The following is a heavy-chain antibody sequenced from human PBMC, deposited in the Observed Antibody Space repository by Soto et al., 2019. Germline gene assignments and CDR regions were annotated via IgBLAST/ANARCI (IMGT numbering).Heavy chain of an antibody. J-gene: IGHJ3*02. CDR3: ARTLYSYDSSGYYPLVPPHAFDI. CDR1: GGSISSGGYY. CDR2: IYYSGST. Sequence: SETLSLTCTVSGGSISSGGYYWSWIRQHPGKGLEWIGYIYYSGSTYYNPSLKSRVTISVDTSKNQFSLKLSSVTAADTAVYYCARTLYSYDSSGYYPLVPPHAFDIWGQGTMVTVSS. D-gene: IGHD3-22*01. V-gene: IGHV4-31*03.